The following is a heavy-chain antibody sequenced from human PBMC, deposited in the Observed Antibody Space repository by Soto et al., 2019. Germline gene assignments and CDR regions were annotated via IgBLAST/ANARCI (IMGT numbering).Heavy chain of an antibody. CDR2: IVVGSGNT. D-gene: IGHD3-9*01. J-gene: IGHJ6*02. CDR3: AAGLYYDILTGRRANYYYGMDV. Sequence: SVKVSCKASGFTFTSSAVQWVRQARGQRLEWIGWIVVGSGNTNYAQKFQERVTITRDMSTSTAYMELSSLRSEDTAVHYCAAGLYYDILTGRRANYYYGMDVWGQGTTVTVSS. CDR1: GFTFTSSA. V-gene: IGHV1-58*01.